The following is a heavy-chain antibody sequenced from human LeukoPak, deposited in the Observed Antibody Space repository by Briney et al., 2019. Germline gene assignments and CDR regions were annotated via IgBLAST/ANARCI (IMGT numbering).Heavy chain of an antibody. CDR2: ICAYNGNT. D-gene: IGHD5-12*01. J-gene: IGHJ4*02. V-gene: IGHV1-18*01. Sequence: GASVMLCFTASGYTFTSYGISWVRQAPGQGLELMGLICAYNGNTNYAQKLQGRVSMTTYTSTSTAYMELRSLRPDDTAVYYSARDSYEGSFDYWGQGTLVTVSS. CDR3: ARDSYEGSFDY. CDR1: GYTFTSYG.